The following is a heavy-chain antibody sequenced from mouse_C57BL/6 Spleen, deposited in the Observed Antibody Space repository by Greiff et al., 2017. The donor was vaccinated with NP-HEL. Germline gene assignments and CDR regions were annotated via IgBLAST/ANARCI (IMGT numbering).Heavy chain of an antibody. D-gene: IGHD4-1*01. Sequence: EVKLQESGPGLVKPSQSLSLTCSVTGYSITSGYYWNWIRQFPGNKLEWMGYISYDGSNNYNPSLKNRISITRDTSKNQFFLKLNSVTTEDTATYYCARAHWAWFAYWGQGTLVTVSA. CDR3: ARAHWAWFAY. J-gene: IGHJ3*01. CDR1: GYSITSGYY. CDR2: ISYDGSN. V-gene: IGHV3-6*01.